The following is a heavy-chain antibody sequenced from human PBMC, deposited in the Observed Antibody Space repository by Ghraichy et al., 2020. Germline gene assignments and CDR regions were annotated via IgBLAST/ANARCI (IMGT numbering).Heavy chain of an antibody. D-gene: IGHD1-26*01. Sequence: LSLTCAASGFTFSSYWMHWVRQAPGKGLVWVSRINTDGSSTTYADSVKGRFTISRDNAKNTLYLQMNSLRAEDTAVYYCARGFSGGSYPYWGQGTLVTVSS. CDR2: INTDGSST. V-gene: IGHV3-74*01. J-gene: IGHJ4*02. CDR1: GFTFSSYW. CDR3: ARGFSGGSYPY.